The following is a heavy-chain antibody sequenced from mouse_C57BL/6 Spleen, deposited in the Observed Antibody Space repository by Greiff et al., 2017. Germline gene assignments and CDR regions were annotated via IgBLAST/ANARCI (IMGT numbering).Heavy chain of an antibody. CDR2: ISSGGSYT. Sequence: EVKLVESGGDLVKPGGSLKLSCAASGFTFSSYGMSWVRQTPDKRLEWVATISSGGSYTYYPDSVKGRFTISRDNAKNTLDLQMSSLKSEDTAMYYCARQEEGADYWGQGTSVTVSS. CDR1: GFTFSSYG. CDR3: ARQEEGADY. V-gene: IGHV5-6*01. J-gene: IGHJ4*01.